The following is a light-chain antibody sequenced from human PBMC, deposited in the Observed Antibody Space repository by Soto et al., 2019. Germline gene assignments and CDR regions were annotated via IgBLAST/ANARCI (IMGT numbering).Light chain of an antibody. Sequence: EIVLTQSPGTLSLSPGERATLSCRASQSVSSSYLAWYQQKPGQAPRPLIYGASSRATGIPDRFSGSGSGTDXTXTISXXEPEXFAVYYCQQYGSSPYTFGQGTKLEIK. J-gene: IGKJ2*01. CDR2: GAS. CDR3: QQYGSSPYT. V-gene: IGKV3-20*01. CDR1: QSVSSSY.